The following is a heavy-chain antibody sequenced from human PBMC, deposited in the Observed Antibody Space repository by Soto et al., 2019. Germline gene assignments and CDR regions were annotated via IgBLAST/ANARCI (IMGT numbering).Heavy chain of an antibody. CDR1: GFIFSEYW. CDR3: VRDSGFEISTGYQQFDS. CDR2: IKGDGSDK. J-gene: IGHJ4*02. V-gene: IGHV3-7*03. Sequence: PGGSLRLSCAASGFIFSEYWMTWVRQAPGKGLEWVAMIKGDGSDKRLVDSVKGRFTVSRDNAENSLYLQMDSLRAEDTAIYYCVRDSGFEISTGYQQFDSWGQGTLVTVSS. D-gene: IGHD3-9*01.